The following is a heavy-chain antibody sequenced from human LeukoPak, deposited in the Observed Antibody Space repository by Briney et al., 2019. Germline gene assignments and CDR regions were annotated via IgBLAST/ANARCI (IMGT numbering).Heavy chain of an antibody. CDR1: GFTFDDYA. V-gene: IGHV3-9*01. CDR2: ISWNSGSI. J-gene: IGHJ4*02. D-gene: IGHD4-17*01. Sequence: GGSLRLSCAASGFTFDDYAMHWVRQAPGKGLEWVSGISWNSGSIGYADSVKGRFTISRDNAKNSLYLQMNSLRAEDTALYYCAKDSSNDYGEYFDYWGQGTLVTVSS. CDR3: AKDSSNDYGEYFDY.